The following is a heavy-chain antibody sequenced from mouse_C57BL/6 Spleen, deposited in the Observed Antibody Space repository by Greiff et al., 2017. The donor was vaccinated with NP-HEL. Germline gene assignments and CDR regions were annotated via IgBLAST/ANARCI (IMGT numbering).Heavy chain of an antibody. V-gene: IGHV1-69*01. CDR3: ARTGSSSFDY. J-gene: IGHJ2*01. CDR2: IDPSDSYT. D-gene: IGHD4-1*01. CDR1: GYTFTSYW. Sequence: QVQLQQSGAELVMPGASVKLSCKASGYTFTSYWMHWVKQRPGQGLEWIGEIDPSDSYTNYNQKFKGKSTLTVDKSSSTAYMQLSSLTSEDSAVYYCARTGSSSFDYWGQGTTLTVSS.